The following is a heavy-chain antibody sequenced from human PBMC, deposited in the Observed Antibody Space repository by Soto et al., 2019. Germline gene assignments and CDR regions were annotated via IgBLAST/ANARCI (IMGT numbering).Heavy chain of an antibody. D-gene: IGHD1-26*01. V-gene: IGHV3-11*06. CDR3: ARHRHPRGTVGATSPLDP. CDR2: ISPKSTYR. J-gene: IGHJ5*02. CDR1: GFPFSDYY. Sequence: GGSLRLSCATSGFPFSDYYMSWIRQAPGKGLEWLSHISPKSTYRNYADSVKGRFTISRDNTKSSLFLQMNSLGVEDTAVYFCARHRHPRGTVGATSPLDPWGQGTQVTVSS.